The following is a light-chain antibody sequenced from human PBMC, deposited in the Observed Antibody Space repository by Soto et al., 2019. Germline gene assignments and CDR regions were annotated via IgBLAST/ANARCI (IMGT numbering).Light chain of an antibody. CDR1: QDIGNH. V-gene: IGKV1-17*03. CDR2: AAS. Sequence: DIQMNQSPSTLSASVGDRVTITCRASQDIGNHLAWFQQKPGKVPQRLIYAASTLQSGVPSRFSGSGSGTEFTLTISSLQPEDFATYYCQQLNSYPITFCQVTRLEIK. J-gene: IGKJ5*01. CDR3: QQLNSYPIT.